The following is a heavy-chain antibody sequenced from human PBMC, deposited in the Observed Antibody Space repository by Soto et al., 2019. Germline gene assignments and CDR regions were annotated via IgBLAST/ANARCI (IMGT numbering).Heavy chain of an antibody. CDR2: INSDGSTT. Sequence: PGGSLRLSCAASGFTFSSYWMNWVRQAPGKGLVWVSRINSDGSTTTYADSVKGRFAISRDNAKNTLYLQMSSLRAEDTAVYYCARGASSAWYVDYWGQGTLVTVSS. V-gene: IGHV3-74*01. CDR1: GFTFSSYW. CDR3: ARGASSAWYVDY. D-gene: IGHD6-19*01. J-gene: IGHJ4*02.